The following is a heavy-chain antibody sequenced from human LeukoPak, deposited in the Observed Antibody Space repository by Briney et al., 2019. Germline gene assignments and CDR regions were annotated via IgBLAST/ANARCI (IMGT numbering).Heavy chain of an antibody. J-gene: IGHJ4*02. V-gene: IGHV3-48*03. CDR2: ISSSGSTI. CDR3: ARDSAGSGSYVGYFEY. Sequence: GGSLRLSCAASGFTFSSYEMNWVRQASGKGLEWVSYISSSGSTIYYADSVKGRFTISRDNAKNSLYLQMNSLRAEDTAVYYCARDSAGSGSYVGYFEYWGQGTLVTVSS. CDR1: GFTFSSYE. D-gene: IGHD3-10*01.